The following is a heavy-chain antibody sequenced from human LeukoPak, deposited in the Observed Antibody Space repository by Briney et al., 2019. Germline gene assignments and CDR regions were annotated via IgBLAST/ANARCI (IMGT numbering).Heavy chain of an antibody. CDR1: GGSFSGYY. J-gene: IGHJ3*02. Sequence: SETLSLTCAVYGGSFSGYYWSWIRQPPGKGLEWIGEIDHSGSTNYNPSLKSRVTISVDTSKNQFSLKLSSATAADTAVYYCAREAYCSSTSCYRRGHAFDIWGQGTMVTVSS. D-gene: IGHD2-2*01. CDR3: AREAYCSSTSCYRRGHAFDI. V-gene: IGHV4-34*01. CDR2: IDHSGST.